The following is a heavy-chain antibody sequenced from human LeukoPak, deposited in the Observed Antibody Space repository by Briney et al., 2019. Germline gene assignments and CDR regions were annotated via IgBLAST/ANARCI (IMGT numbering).Heavy chain of an antibody. V-gene: IGHV1-69*13. Sequence: SVNLSCKASGGTFSNDGISWVRQAPGQGLEWMGGIIPILTTPKYAQKFQGRVTISADESTSTAYMELSSLRAEDTALYYCARGAGFKSGRTIHFFGMDVWGQGTTVTVSS. J-gene: IGHJ6*02. CDR3: ARGAGFKSGRTIHFFGMDV. D-gene: IGHD2-21*01. CDR2: IIPILTTP. CDR1: GGTFSNDG.